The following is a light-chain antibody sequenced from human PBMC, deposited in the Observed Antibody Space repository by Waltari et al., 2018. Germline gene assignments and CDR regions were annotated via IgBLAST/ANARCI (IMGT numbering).Light chain of an antibody. CDR2: RET. J-gene: IGLJ2*01. V-gene: IGLV3-1*01. Sequence: SYELTQPPSVSVSPGQTASISCSGDNLGDQYASWYQQKPGQSPVLVIYRETMRPSGIPERFSGSNSGNTATLTIRADQPLDEADYFCQAGDGSTVVFGGGTKLTVL. CDR1: NLGDQY. CDR3: QAGDGSTVV.